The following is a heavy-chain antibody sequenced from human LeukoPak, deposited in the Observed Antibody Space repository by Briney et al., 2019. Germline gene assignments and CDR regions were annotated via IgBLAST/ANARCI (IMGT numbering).Heavy chain of an antibody. Sequence: ASVEVSCKTSGYSLTDYYMHWVRQAPGQGLEWMGWSNPNSGGTSSAQKFQGRVTMTRDTSISTVYMEASWLTSDDTAIYYCARADRLHGGPYLIGPWGQGTLVTVSS. V-gene: IGHV1-2*02. CDR2: SNPNSGGT. CDR3: ARADRLHGGPYLIGP. J-gene: IGHJ5*02. CDR1: GYSLTDYY. D-gene: IGHD2-21*01.